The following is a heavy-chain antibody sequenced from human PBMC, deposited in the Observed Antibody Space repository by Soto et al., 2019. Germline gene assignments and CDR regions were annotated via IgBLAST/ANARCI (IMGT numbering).Heavy chain of an antibody. CDR1: GFTFGDYA. Sequence: EVQLVESGGGLVQPGRSLRLSCTASGFTFGDYAMSWFRQAPGKGLEWVGFIRSKAYGGTTEYAASVKGRFTISRDDSKSIAYLQMSSLKTEDTAVYYCTRDVGSGWYRGAFDIWGQGTMVTVSS. CDR3: TRDVGSGWYRGAFDI. CDR2: IRSKAYGGTT. D-gene: IGHD6-19*01. J-gene: IGHJ3*02. V-gene: IGHV3-49*03.